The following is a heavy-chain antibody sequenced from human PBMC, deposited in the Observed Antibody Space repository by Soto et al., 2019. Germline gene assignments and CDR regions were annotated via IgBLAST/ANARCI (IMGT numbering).Heavy chain of an antibody. CDR3: ARGRFSGSSARGVFFYGMDV. CDR2: IDHSGST. CDR1: GAGLNTHC. D-gene: IGHD5-12*01. V-gene: IGHV4-34*01. Sequence: XAILWRTRAVCGAGLNTHCLTSMRQRPGRGLDWLGEIDHSGSTNFNPSLKSRVSMSVDTSKNQFSLNLSSVTAADTAVYYCARGRFSGSSARGVFFYGMDVWGPGTTVTVSS. J-gene: IGHJ6*02.